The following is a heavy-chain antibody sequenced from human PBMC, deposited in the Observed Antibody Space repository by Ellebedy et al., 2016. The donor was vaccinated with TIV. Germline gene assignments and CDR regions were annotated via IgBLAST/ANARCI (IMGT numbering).Heavy chain of an antibody. CDR1: DGSISNYY. J-gene: IGHJ4*02. CDR2: IYYTGSS. CDR3: ARVQTTMEVFDF. D-gene: IGHD5-18*01. Sequence: SETLSLXCTVSDGSISNYYWSWIRQPPGKGLEWIGYIYYTGSSTYNPSLRSRPTISLDTSKNQFSLNLSSVIAADTAVYFCARVQTTMEVFDFWGQGTLVTVSS. V-gene: IGHV4-59*01.